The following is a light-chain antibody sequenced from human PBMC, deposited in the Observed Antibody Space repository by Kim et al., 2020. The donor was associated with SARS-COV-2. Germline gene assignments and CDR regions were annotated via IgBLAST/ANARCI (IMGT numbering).Light chain of an antibody. V-gene: IGKV3-11*01. CDR3: QQRSNWPIT. CDR2: DAS. Sequence: LSPVESATLSCRASQGVSSYLAWYQQKPGQAPRLLIYDASNRATGIPARFSGSGSGTDFTLTISSLEPEDFAVYYCQQRSNWPITFGQGTRLEIK. J-gene: IGKJ5*01. CDR1: QGVSSY.